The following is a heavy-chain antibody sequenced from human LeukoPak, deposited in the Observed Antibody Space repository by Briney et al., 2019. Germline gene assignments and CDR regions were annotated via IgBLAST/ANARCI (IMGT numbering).Heavy chain of an antibody. CDR3: TRERGIVGARAAFDI. CDR2: IIPILGIA. Sequence: SVKVSCKASGGTFISYTISWVRQAPGQGLEWMGRIIPILGIANYVQKFQGRVTITVDKYTSTAYLELSSLRSEDTVVYYCTRERGIVGARAAFDIWGQGTMVTVSS. D-gene: IGHD1-26*01. V-gene: IGHV1-69*04. J-gene: IGHJ3*02. CDR1: GGTFISYT.